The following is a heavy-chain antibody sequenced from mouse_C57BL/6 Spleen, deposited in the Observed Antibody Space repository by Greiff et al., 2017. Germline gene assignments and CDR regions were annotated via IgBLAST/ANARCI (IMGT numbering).Heavy chain of an antibody. CDR1: GFTFSSYT. V-gene: IGHV5-9*01. D-gene: IGHD2-3*01. CDR3: ARQDGYRFAY. J-gene: IGHJ3*01. CDR2: ISGGGGNT. Sequence: EVKLVESGGGLVKPGGSLKLSCAASGFTFSSYTMSWVRQTPEKRLEWVATISGGGGNTYYPDSVKGRFTISRDNAKNTLYLQMSSLRSEDTALYYCARQDGYRFAYWGQGTLVTVSA.